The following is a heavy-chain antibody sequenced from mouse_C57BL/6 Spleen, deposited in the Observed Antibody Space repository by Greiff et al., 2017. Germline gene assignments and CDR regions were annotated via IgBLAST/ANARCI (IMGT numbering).Heavy chain of an antibody. CDR2: INPNNGGT. CDR1: GYTFTDYY. V-gene: IGHV1-26*01. J-gene: IGHJ3*01. CDR3: ARWGLRGY. Sequence: VQLQQSGPELVKPGASVKISCKASGYTFTDYYMNWVKQSHGKSLEWIGDINPNNGGTSYNQKFKGKATLTVDKSSSTAYMELRSLTSEDSAVYYCARWGLRGYWGQGTLVTVSA. D-gene: IGHD2-13*01.